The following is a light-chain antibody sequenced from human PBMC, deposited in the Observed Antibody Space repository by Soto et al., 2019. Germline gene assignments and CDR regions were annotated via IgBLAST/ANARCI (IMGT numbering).Light chain of an antibody. Sequence: GDRVTIACRASQTVRTYLNWSQQKPGKAPPLLIFAASSLQSAVPPRFSGAGSETDFTLTINGLQPEDFATYYCQQTFSTPITFGQGTRLEI. CDR1: QTVRTY. CDR3: QQTFSTPIT. CDR2: AAS. J-gene: IGKJ5*01. V-gene: IGKV1-39*01.